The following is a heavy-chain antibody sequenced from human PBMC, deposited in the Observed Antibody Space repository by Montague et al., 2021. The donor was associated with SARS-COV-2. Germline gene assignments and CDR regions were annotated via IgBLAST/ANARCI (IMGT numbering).Heavy chain of an antibody. D-gene: IGHD6-19*01. J-gene: IGHJ3*02. Sequence: SETLSLTCTVSGGSISSYYWSWIRQPQGKGLERIGYIYYSGSTNYNTSLKSRVTISVDKSKNQFSLKLSSVTAADTAVYYCAGGSGWMGDAFDIWGQGTMVTVSS. CDR2: IYYSGST. CDR1: GGSISSYY. V-gene: IGHV4-59*01. CDR3: AGGSGWMGDAFDI.